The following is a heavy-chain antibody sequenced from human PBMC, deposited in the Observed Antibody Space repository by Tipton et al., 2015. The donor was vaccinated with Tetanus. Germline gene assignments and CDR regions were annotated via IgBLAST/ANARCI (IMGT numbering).Heavy chain of an antibody. CDR2: IYRDGTT. D-gene: IGHD6-19*01. V-gene: IGHV3-53*01. CDR3: ARDVEAGWYIRGMAVDYYGMDV. J-gene: IGHJ6*02. Sequence: SLRLSCEASGFIISNNNMNWVRQAPGKGLEWVSVIYRDGTTHYADSVKGRFTISRDNGKNTLYLQMDSLRAEDTAVYYCARDVEAGWYIRGMAVDYYGMDVWGQGTTVTVSS. CDR1: GFIISNNN.